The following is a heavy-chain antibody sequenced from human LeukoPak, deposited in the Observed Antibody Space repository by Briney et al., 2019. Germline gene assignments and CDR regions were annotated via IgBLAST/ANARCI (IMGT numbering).Heavy chain of an antibody. CDR1: GYSISSGYN. Sequence: PSETLSLTCTVSGYSISSGYNWGWIRQPPGKGLEWVGSIYHSGSTYYNPSLNSRVTISVDTSKNQFSLKLSSVTAADTAVYYCARDEWDDYVWGSYRSPSDAFDIWGQGTMVTVSS. CDR2: IYHSGST. V-gene: IGHV4-38-2*02. J-gene: IGHJ3*02. CDR3: ARDEWDDYVWGSYRSPSDAFDI. D-gene: IGHD3-16*02.